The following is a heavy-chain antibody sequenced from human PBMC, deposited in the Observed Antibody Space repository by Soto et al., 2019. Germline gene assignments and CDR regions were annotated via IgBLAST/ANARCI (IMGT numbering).Heavy chain of an antibody. V-gene: IGHV1-46*01. Sequence: ASVKGSCKASGYTFTSYYMHWVRQAPGQGLEWMGIINPSDGSTSYAQKFQGRVTMTRDTSTSTVFMELSSLRSEDTAVYYCARDIPLTASDSSRFDYWGQGTLVTVSS. CDR1: GYTFTSYY. CDR2: INPSDGST. CDR3: ARDIPLTASDSSRFDY. J-gene: IGHJ4*02. D-gene: IGHD3-22*01.